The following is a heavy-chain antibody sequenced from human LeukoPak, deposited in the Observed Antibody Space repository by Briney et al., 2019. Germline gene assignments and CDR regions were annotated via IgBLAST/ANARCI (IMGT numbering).Heavy chain of an antibody. V-gene: IGHV3-74*01. CDR1: GFSFSSYW. CDR3: TRGDVGIDY. CDR2: INSDGSST. D-gene: IGHD7-27*01. Sequence: GGSLRLSCAASGFSFSSYWMHWVRQAPGKGLVWVSRINSDGSSTIYADSVKGRFTISRDNAKNTLYLQMNSLRAEDTALYYCTRGDVGIDYWGQGTLVTVSS. J-gene: IGHJ4*02.